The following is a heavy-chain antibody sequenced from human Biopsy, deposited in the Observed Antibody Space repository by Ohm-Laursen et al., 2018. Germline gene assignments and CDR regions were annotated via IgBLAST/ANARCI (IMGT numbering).Heavy chain of an antibody. CDR3: AREPRIAAVAYFDP. Sequence: SDTLSLTCTVSGGSISNYYWGWIRQPAGKGLEWIGRIYSSGSTNYNPSLKSRVTMSVDTSKNQFSLILSSMTAADTAVYYCAREPRIAAVAYFDPWGQGTLVTVSS. CDR2: IYSSGST. V-gene: IGHV4-4*07. D-gene: IGHD6-13*01. CDR1: GGSISNYY. J-gene: IGHJ5*02.